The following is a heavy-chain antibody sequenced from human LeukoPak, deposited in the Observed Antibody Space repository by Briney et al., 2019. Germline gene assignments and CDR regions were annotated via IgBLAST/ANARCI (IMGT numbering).Heavy chain of an antibody. D-gene: IGHD6-19*01. CDR3: ARDPLQWLVQYYFDY. J-gene: IGHJ4*02. CDR1: GYTFTGYY. V-gene: IGHV1-2*02. CDR2: INPNSGGT. Sequence: GASVKVSCKASGYTFTGYYMHWVRQAPGQGLAWMGWINPNSGGTNYAQKFQGRVTMTRDTSISTAYMELSRLRSDDTAVYYCARDPLQWLVQYYFDYWGQGTLVTVSS.